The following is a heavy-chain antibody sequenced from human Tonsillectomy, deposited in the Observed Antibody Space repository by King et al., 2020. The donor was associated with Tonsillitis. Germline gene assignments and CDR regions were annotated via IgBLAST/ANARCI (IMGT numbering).Heavy chain of an antibody. J-gene: IGHJ4*02. CDR1: GYTFATYG. CDR3: ARTQNDYGGNY. Sequence: QLVQSGAEVKKPGASVKVSCKASGYTFATYGIGWVRQAPGQGLEWMGWISAYNGNTNYTQKLQGRVTMTTDASTSTAYMELRSLRSDDTAVYFCARTQNDYGGNYWGQGTLVTVSS. CDR2: ISAYNGNT. V-gene: IGHV1-18*01. D-gene: IGHD4-23*01.